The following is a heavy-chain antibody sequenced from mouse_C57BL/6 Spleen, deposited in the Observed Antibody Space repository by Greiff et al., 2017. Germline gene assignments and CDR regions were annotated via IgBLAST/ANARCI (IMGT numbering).Heavy chain of an antibody. D-gene: IGHD2-4*01. Sequence: EVKLQESGPGLVQPSQSLSLTCSVTGYSITSGYYWNWLRQFPGNKLEWMGYISYDGSNNYNPSLKNRISITRDTSKNQFFLKLNSVTTEDTATYYCARSPYDYDAWFAYWGQGTLVTVSA. CDR3: ARSPYDYDAWFAY. J-gene: IGHJ3*01. V-gene: IGHV3-6*01. CDR1: GYSITSGYY. CDR2: ISYDGSN.